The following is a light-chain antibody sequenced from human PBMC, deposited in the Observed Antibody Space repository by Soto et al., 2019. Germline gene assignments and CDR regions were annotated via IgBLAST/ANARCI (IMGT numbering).Light chain of an antibody. V-gene: IGKV3D-15*01. CDR1: QSISRT. CDR3: QQYNNWPLT. J-gene: IGKJ4*01. Sequence: EIVLTQCPETLSASPGERATLSCRASQSISRTLAWYQQTSGQPPRLIIYHASTRATGFPARFSGSWSGTECTLTISSLQSEDVAVYYCQQYNNWPLTFGGGTKVDIK. CDR2: HAS.